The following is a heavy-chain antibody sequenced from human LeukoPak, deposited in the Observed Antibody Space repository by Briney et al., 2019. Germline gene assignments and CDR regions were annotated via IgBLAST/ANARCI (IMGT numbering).Heavy chain of an antibody. CDR2: ISYDGSNK. J-gene: IGHJ4*02. D-gene: IGHD3-10*01. CDR1: GFTFSSYG. V-gene: IGHV3-30*18. CDR3: AKSSGSGSYLTDY. Sequence: GESLRLSCAASGFTFSSYGMHWVRQAPGKGLEWVAVISYDGSNKYYADSVKGRFTTSRDNSKNTLYLQMNSLRAEDTAVYYCAKSSGSGSYLTDYWGQGTLVTVSS.